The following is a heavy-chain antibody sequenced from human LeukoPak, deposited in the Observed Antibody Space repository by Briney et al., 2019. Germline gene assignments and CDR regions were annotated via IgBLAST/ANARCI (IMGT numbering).Heavy chain of an antibody. CDR2: ISGSGDST. V-gene: IGHV3-23*01. CDR1: GFTFSSYA. CDR3: ARDQDRAFDI. J-gene: IGHJ3*02. Sequence: PGGSLRLSCAASGFTFSSYAMSWVRQAPGKGLEWVSAISGSGDSTYYADSVKGRFTISRDNSKNTLYLQMNSMRAEDTAVYYCARDQDRAFDIWGQGTMVTVSS.